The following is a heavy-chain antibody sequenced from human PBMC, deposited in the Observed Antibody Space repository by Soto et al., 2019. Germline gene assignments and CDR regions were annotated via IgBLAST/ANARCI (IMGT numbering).Heavy chain of an antibody. CDR3: TWGFCSGGSCYYYYGMDV. CDR2: IKSKTDGGTT. Sequence: VQLVESGGGLVKPGGSLRLSCAASGFTFSNAWMNWVRQAPGKGLEWVGRIKSKTDGGTTDYAAPVKGRFTISRDDSKNTLYLQMNSLKTEDTAVYYCTWGFCSGGSCYYYYGMDVWGQGTTVTVSS. J-gene: IGHJ6*02. CDR1: GFTFSNAW. V-gene: IGHV3-15*07. D-gene: IGHD2-15*01.